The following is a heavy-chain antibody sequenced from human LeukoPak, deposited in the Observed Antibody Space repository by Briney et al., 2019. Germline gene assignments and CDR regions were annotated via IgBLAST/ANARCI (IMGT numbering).Heavy chain of an antibody. Sequence: SVKVSCKASGGSFSSDAISWVRQAPGQGLEWMGRIIPILGIANYAQKFQGRVTITADKSTSTAYMELSSLRSEDTAVYYCARGRRAGYSSSSNGGYDYWGQGTLVTVSS. D-gene: IGHD6-6*01. CDR1: GGSFSSDA. J-gene: IGHJ4*02. CDR3: ARGRRAGYSSSSNGGYDY. V-gene: IGHV1-69*04. CDR2: IIPILGIA.